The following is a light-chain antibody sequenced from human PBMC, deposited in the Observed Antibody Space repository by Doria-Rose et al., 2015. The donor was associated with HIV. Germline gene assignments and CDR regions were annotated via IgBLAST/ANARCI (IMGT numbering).Light chain of an antibody. CDR2: WAS. Sequence: EIRLTQSQESMGMSLGERATLNCKSNQSLLYTSKNYLAWYQQKPGQPPKLLIYWASTRQSGVPARFSGSGSGTDCTLTISSLEAEDVAVYDCHQDYDTPSFGPGPPVDIK. CDR1: QSLLYTSKNY. V-gene: IGKV4-1*01. CDR3: HQDYDTPS. J-gene: IGKJ3*01.